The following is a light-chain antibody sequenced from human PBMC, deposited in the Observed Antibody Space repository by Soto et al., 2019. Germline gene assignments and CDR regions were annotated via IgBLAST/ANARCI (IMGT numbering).Light chain of an antibody. CDR3: HQYGTAPLT. V-gene: IGKV3-20*01. CDR1: QSVAANY. CDR2: GAS. Sequence: EVVLTQSPGTLSLSPGERATLSCRASQSVAANYLAWYQQKRGQASRLLIYGASSRATGIPDRFSGSGSGTDFTLTISRLEPEDFSVYYCHQYGTAPLTFGPATKVDIK. J-gene: IGKJ3*01.